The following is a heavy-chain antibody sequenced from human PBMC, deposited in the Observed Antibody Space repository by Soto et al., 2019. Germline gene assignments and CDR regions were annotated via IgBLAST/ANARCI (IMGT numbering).Heavy chain of an antibody. Sequence: GGSLRLSCAASGFTFNTYSMHWVRQPPGKGLVWVSRINSDGRTTIYADSVKGRFTISRDNAKNTLYLQMNSLRAEDTALYYRVRSAIFYYGMDVWGQGTTVTVSS. CDR2: INSDGRTT. J-gene: IGHJ6*02. D-gene: IGHD3-3*01. CDR1: GFTFNTYS. V-gene: IGHV3-74*01. CDR3: VRSAIFYYGMDV.